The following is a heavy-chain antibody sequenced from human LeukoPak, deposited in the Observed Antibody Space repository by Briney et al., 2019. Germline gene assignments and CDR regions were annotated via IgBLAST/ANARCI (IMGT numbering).Heavy chain of an antibody. D-gene: IGHD6-19*01. V-gene: IGHV3-7*01. J-gene: IGHJ6*02. CDR1: GFTFSSYW. CDR3: ARGPIAVVGFYYYYGMDV. CDR2: IKQDGSEK. Sequence: QSGGSLRLSCAASGFTFSSYWMSWVRQAPGKGLEWVANIKQDGSEKYYVDSVKGRFTISRDNAKNSLYLQMNSLRAEDTAVYYCARGPIAVVGFYYYYGMDVWGQGTTVTVSS.